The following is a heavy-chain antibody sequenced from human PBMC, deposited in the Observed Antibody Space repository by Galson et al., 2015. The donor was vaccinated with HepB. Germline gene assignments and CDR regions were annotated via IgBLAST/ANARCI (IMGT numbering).Heavy chain of an antibody. Sequence: SVKVSCKASGGTFSSYAISWVRQAPGQGLEWMGGIIPIFGTANYAQKFPGRVTITADESTSTAYMELSSLRSEDTAVYYCARGRERVTANDAFDIWGQGTMVTVSS. CDR1: GGTFSSYA. CDR2: IIPIFGTA. CDR3: ARGRERVTANDAFDI. V-gene: IGHV1-69*13. D-gene: IGHD2-21*02. J-gene: IGHJ3*02.